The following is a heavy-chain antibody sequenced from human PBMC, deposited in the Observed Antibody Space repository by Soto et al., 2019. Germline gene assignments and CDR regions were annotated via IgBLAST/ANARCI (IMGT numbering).Heavy chain of an antibody. J-gene: IGHJ5*02. D-gene: IGHD4-17*01. CDR2: ISYSGST. Sequence: SETLSLTCTVSGGSLSSGTYFWAWLRQPPGKGLEGIGYISYSGSTNYNPSLKSRVTISAHTTKNQFSLKRNSVTAADRAVYYCARRYSGGNWLDPWGQGTVVTVSS. CDR1: GGSLSSGTYF. V-gene: IGHV4-61*01. CDR3: ARRYSGGNWLDP.